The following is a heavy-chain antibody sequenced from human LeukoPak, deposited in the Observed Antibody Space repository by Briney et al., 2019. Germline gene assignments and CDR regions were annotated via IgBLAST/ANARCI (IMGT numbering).Heavy chain of an antibody. D-gene: IGHD1-26*01. V-gene: IGHV3-7*01. J-gene: IGHJ4*02. CDR1: GFTFSSYW. CDR2: MNIDGSEK. CDR3: ARDPVEWELLLDY. Sequence: GGSLRLSCAASGFTFSSYWMGWVRQAPGKRLEWVANMNIDGSEKYYADSAKGRFTISRDNARNSVYLQMNSLGVEDTAVYYCARDPVEWELLLDYWGQGTLVTVSS.